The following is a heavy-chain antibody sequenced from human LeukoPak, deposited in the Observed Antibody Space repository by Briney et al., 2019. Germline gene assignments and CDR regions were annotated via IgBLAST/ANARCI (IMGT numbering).Heavy chain of an antibody. J-gene: IGHJ4*02. D-gene: IGHD3-3*01. CDR3: ARGGYYGSGRYYFDS. V-gene: IGHV3-21*01. CDR2: ITTSSAYK. CDR1: GFTFTTYN. Sequence: GGSLRLSCAASGFTFTTYNMNWVRQAPGKGLEWVSAITTSSAYKYYADSVRGRFTISRDNAKNSLYLQMNSLRDDDTAVYYCARGGYYGSGRYYFDSWGQGTLVTVSS.